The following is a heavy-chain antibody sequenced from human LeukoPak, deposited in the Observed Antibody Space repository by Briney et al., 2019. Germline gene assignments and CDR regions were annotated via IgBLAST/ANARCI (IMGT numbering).Heavy chain of an antibody. V-gene: IGHV3-30*18. CDR2: ISYDGSNK. CDR1: GFTFSSYG. CDR3: AKDRGYYRYGSGLDV. J-gene: IGHJ6*04. Sequence: GGSLRLSCAASGFTFSSYGMHWVRQAPGKGLEWVAVISYDGSNKYYADSVKGRFTISRDNSKNTLYLQMNSLRAEDTAVYYCAKDRGYYRYGSGLDVWGKGTTVTVSS. D-gene: IGHD3-10*01.